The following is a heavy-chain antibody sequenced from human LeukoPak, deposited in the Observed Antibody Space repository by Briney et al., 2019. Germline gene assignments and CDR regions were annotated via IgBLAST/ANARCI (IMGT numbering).Heavy chain of an antibody. D-gene: IGHD4-17*01. V-gene: IGHV1-46*01. J-gene: IGHJ3*02. CDR3: ARELATVTTPEAFDI. CDR2: INPSGGST. CDR1: GYTFTSYY. Sequence: ASVKVSCKASGYTFTSYYMHWVRQAPGQGFEWMGIINPSGGSTSYAQKFQGRVTMTRDTSTSTVYMELSSLRSEDTAVYYCARELATVTTPEAFDIWGQGTMVTVSS.